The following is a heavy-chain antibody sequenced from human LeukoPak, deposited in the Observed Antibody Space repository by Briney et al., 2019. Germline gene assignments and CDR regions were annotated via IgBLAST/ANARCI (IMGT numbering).Heavy chain of an antibody. CDR3: AKTGGKYIVVVTAIGYFDY. D-gene: IGHD2-21*02. CDR1: GFTFSSYA. CDR2: ISGSGDNT. J-gene: IGHJ4*02. V-gene: IGHV3-23*01. Sequence: PGGSLRLSCAASGFTFSSYAMSWVRQAPGKGLEWVSAISGSGDNTYYAESVKGRFTISRDNSKNTLYLQMNSLRGEDTAVYYCAKTGGKYIVVVTAIGYFDYWGQGTLVTVSS.